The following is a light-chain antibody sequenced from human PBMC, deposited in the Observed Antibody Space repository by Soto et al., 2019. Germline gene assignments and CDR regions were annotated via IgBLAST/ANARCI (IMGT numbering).Light chain of an antibody. CDR2: KAS. CDR3: QHYNSYSEA. Sequence: DIQMTQSPSTLSGSVGDRFTITFRASQTISSWLAWYQQKPGKAPKLLIYKASTLKGGVPSRFSGSGSGTEFTLTISSLQPDDFATYYCQHYNSYSEAFGQGTKVDIK. J-gene: IGKJ1*01. V-gene: IGKV1-5*03. CDR1: QTISSW.